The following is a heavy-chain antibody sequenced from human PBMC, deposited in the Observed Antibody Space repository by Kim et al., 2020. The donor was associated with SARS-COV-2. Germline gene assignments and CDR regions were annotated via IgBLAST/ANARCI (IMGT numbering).Heavy chain of an antibody. CDR3: ARDLRRMVFKFGELLFGEFDP. Sequence: GGSLRLSCAASGFTFSDYYMSWIRQAPGKGLEWVSYISSSGSTIYYADSVKGRFTISRDNAKNSLYLQMNSLRTEDTAVYYCARDLRRMVFKFGELLFGEFDPWGQGTLVTVSS. CDR1: GFTFSDYY. CDR2: ISSSGSTI. D-gene: IGHD3-10*01. J-gene: IGHJ5*02. V-gene: IGHV3-11*01.